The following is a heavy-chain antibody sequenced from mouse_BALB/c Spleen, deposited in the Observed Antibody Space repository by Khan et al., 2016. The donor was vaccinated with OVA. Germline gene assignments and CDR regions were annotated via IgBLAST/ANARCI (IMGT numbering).Heavy chain of an antibody. CDR2: ISTYYGDS. CDR1: GYIFTDFS. CDR3: ARVSGNYRFAY. Sequence: VKLQQSGAELVRPGVSVKISCKGSGYIFTDFSMHWVKRSHAKSLEWIGVISTYYGDSIYNQNFKDKATLTVEKSSSTAYLELARLTSEESAVYYCARVSGNYRFAYWGQGTLVTVSA. J-gene: IGHJ3*01. V-gene: IGHV1S137*01. D-gene: IGHD2-1*01.